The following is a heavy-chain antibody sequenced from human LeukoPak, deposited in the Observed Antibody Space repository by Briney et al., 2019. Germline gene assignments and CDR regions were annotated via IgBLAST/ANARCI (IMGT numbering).Heavy chain of an antibody. CDR1: GFTFSNYR. CDR3: AKARASMVRGVIDY. D-gene: IGHD3-10*01. V-gene: IGHV3-7*03. Sequence: GGSLRLSCAVSGFTFSNYRMSWVRQAPGKGLEWVANIKDDGSEKNYMDSVKGRFTISRDNSKNTLYVQMNSLRAEDTAVYYCAKARASMVRGVIDYWGQGTLVTVSS. CDR2: IKDDGSEK. J-gene: IGHJ4*02.